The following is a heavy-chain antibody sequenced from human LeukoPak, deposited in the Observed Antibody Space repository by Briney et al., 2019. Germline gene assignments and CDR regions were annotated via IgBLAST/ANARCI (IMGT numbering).Heavy chain of an antibody. V-gene: IGHV3-30*02. D-gene: IGHD1-26*01. J-gene: IGHJ4*02. CDR1: GFTFSDHA. CDR2: IRFDGTKT. Sequence: GGSLRLSCGASGFTFSDHAMHWVRQAPDKGLEWVAFIRFDGTKTDYTDSVKGGLTISRDNSKNTLFLQMNSLRPEDTGVYFCAKPSGNCVDYWGQGTLVTVSS. CDR3: AKPSGNCVDY.